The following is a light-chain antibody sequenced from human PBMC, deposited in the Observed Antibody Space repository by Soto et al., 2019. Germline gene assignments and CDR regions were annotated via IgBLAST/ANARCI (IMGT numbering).Light chain of an antibody. Sequence: EIVLTQSPATLSLSPGERGTLSCRASESVTNYLAWYQQKPGQAPRLLVYDVSNRATGIPARFSGGGSVTDFTLTISNLAPEDFAAYYCQQRSDWPWTFGQGTKVDIK. J-gene: IGKJ1*01. CDR3: QQRSDWPWT. CDR1: ESVTNY. CDR2: DVS. V-gene: IGKV3-11*01.